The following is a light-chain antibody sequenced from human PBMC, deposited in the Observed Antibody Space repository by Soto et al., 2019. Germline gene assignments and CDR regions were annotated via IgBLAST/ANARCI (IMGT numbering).Light chain of an antibody. Sequence: QSVLTQPASVSGSPGQSITISCTGTSSDVGGYNYVSWYQQHPGKAPKLMIYAVSNRPSGSSNRFSGSKSGNTASLTISGLKAEDEGDYYCSSYTSSSTRVFGGGTKVTVL. CDR3: SSYTSSSTRV. CDR1: SSDVGGYNY. V-gene: IGLV2-14*01. J-gene: IGLJ2*01. CDR2: AVS.